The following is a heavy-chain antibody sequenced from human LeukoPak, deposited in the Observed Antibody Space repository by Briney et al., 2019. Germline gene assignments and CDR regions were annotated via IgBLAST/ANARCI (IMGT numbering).Heavy chain of an antibody. CDR3: AKVGERGFRIVGATFFDY. J-gene: IGHJ4*02. CDR1: GFTFRSYG. Sequence: GGSLRLSCAASGFTFRSYGMHWVRQAPGKGLEWVAVISYDGSNKYYADSVKGRFTISRDNSKNTLYLQMNSLRAEDTAVYYCAKVGERGFRIVGATFFDYWGQGTLVTVSS. V-gene: IGHV3-30*18. CDR2: ISYDGSNK. D-gene: IGHD1-26*01.